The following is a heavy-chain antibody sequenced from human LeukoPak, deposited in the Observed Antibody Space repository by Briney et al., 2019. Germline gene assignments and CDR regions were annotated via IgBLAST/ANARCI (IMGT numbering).Heavy chain of an antibody. CDR1: GFTFSSYG. D-gene: IGHD2-2*01. CDR3: ARDLYCSSTSCLYYFDY. CDR2: IWYDGSNK. J-gene: IGHJ4*02. Sequence: GGSLRLSCAASGFTFSSYGMHWVRQAPGKGLEWVAVIWYDGSNKCYADSVKGRFTISRDNSKNTLYLQMNSLRAEDTAVYYCARDLYCSSTSCLYYFDYWGQGTLVTVSS. V-gene: IGHV3-33*01.